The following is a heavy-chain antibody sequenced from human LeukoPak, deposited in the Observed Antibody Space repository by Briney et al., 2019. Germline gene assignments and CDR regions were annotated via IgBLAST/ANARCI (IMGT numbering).Heavy chain of an antibody. CDR3: ARIKYSCDSSYKGWFDS. D-gene: IGHD3-10*01. CDR2: FNPGDSDV. J-gene: IGHJ5*01. V-gene: IGHV5-51*01. Sequence: GESLKISCKASGYTFTDYWVAWLRQMPGKGLEYMGVFNPGDSDVKYSPSLRGQVSISADKSITTAYLQWSSLEASDTAIYYCARIKYSCDSSYKGWFDSWGQGTLITVTS. CDR1: GYTFTDYW.